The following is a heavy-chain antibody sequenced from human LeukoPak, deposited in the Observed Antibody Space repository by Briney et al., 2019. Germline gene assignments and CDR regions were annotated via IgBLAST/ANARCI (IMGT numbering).Heavy chain of an antibody. J-gene: IGHJ4*02. CDR3: ARDGRPSAYCGGDCGFG. CDR2: ISYDGSNK. Sequence: GRSLRLSCAASGFTFSSYAMHWVRQAPGKGLEWVAVISYDGSNKYYADSVKGRFTISRDNAKNSLYLQMNSLRAEDTAVYYCARDGRPSAYCGGDCGFGWGQGTLVTVSS. CDR1: GFTFSSYA. V-gene: IGHV3-30-3*01. D-gene: IGHD2-21*02.